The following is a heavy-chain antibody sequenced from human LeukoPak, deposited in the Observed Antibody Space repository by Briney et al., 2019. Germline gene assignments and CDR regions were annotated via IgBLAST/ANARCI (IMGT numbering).Heavy chain of an antibody. D-gene: IGHD3-9*01. CDR2: INPNSGGT. Sequence: ASVKVSCKASGYTLTGYYMHWVRQAPGQGLEWMGWINPNSGGTNYAQKFQGRVTMTRDASISTAYMELSRLRSDDTAVYYCARTAVRYFDWLMTDAFDIWGQGTMVTVSS. J-gene: IGHJ3*02. CDR1: GYTLTGYY. V-gene: IGHV1-2*02. CDR3: ARTAVRYFDWLMTDAFDI.